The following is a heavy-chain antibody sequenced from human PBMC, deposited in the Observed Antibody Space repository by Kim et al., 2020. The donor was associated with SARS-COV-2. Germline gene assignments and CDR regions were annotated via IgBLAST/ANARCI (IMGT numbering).Heavy chain of an antibody. J-gene: IGHJ6*02. CDR2: IIPIFGTA. CDR3: ARDSVRGVINGGYYYYGMDV. Sequence: SVKVSCKASGGTFSSYAISWVRQAPGQGLEWMGGIIPIFGTANYAQKFQGRVTITADESTSTAYMELSSLRSEDTAVYYCARDSVRGVINGGYYYYGMDVWGQGTTVTVSS. D-gene: IGHD3-10*01. V-gene: IGHV1-69*13. CDR1: GGTFSSYA.